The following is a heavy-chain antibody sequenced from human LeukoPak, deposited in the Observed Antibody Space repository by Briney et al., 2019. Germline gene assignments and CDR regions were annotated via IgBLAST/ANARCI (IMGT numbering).Heavy chain of an antibody. D-gene: IGHD5-24*01. Sequence: GGSLRLSCAASGFTFSSYAMHWVRQTPGKGLEWVAVISYDGSNKYYADSVKGRFTISRDNSKNTLYLQMNSLRAEDTAVYYCARDRGRLEMATLGEFDYWGQGTLVTVSS. CDR1: GFTFSSYA. V-gene: IGHV3-30-3*01. CDR2: ISYDGSNK. J-gene: IGHJ4*02. CDR3: ARDRGRLEMATLGEFDY.